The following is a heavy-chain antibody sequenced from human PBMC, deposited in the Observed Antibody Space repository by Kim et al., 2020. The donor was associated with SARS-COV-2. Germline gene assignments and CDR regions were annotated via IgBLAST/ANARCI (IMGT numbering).Heavy chain of an antibody. D-gene: IGHD6-6*01. CDR1: GFKFERFA. Sequence: GRSLRLSCEMSGFKFERFAVHWVRQPPGKVLEWVSGLSLDSDRIGYADSVKCRFTVSRDKAKDTLYLQMDSLRIEDTAFYYCTRDLVPVCADYWGQGTL. V-gene: IGHV3-9*01. CDR3: TRDLVPVCADY. CDR2: LSLDSDRI. J-gene: IGHJ4*02.